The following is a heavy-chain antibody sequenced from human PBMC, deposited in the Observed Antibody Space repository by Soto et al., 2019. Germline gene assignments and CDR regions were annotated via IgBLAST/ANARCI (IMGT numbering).Heavy chain of an antibody. V-gene: IGHV2-5*01. CDR2: VYGSDDK. Sequence: QITLKESGPTLVKPTQTLTLTCTFSGFSLTTNTVAVGWIRQPPGKALEWLAIVYGSDDKFYSPSLKSRLTITKDTSTNDEVLTLTYTEPVDTATYYCARRYDPYYFHYWGQRPLVTVSS. D-gene: IGHD1-1*01. J-gene: IGHJ4*02. CDR3: ARRYDPYYFHY. CDR1: GFSLTTNTVA.